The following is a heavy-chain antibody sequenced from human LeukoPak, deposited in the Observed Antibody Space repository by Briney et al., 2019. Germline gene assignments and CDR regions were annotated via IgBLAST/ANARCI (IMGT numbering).Heavy chain of an antibody. V-gene: IGHV1-46*01. J-gene: IGHJ4*02. Sequence: EASVKVSCKASGYTFTSYYIHWLRQAPGHGLEWMGIMNPSGASASYAQKFQGRVTMTRDTSTSTVYMELSSLRSEDTAVYYCARAVGYNLDYWGQGTLVTVSS. CDR3: ARAVGYNLDY. CDR2: MNPSGASA. D-gene: IGHD5-24*01. CDR1: GYTFTSYY.